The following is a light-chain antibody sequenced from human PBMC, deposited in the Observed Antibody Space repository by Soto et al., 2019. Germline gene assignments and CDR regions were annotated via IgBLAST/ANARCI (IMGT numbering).Light chain of an antibody. CDR3: QRYYNAPFT. Sequence: DIQVTQYTSSLSASVGDRVTITCRASQGIKNYLAWYQQKPGEIPKLLIYAASTLESGIPPRFSGSGSGTDFTLTINNLRPEDVANYYCQRYYNAPFTFGGGTKVEIK. CDR2: AAS. V-gene: IGKV1-27*01. CDR1: QGIKNY. J-gene: IGKJ4*01.